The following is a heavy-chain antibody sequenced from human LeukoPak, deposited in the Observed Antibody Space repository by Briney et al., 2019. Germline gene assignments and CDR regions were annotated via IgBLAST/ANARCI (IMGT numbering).Heavy chain of an antibody. V-gene: IGHV4-4*07. CDR2: MYISGST. CDR3: AREGDDILTGYSFDAFDV. J-gene: IGHJ3*01. CDR1: GGSISSYY. Sequence: PSETLSLTCTVSGGSISSYYWSWIRQPAGKGLEWIGRMYISGSTNYNPSLKSRVTMSVDTSKNRFSLKLNSVTAADTAVYYCAREGDDILTGYSFDAFDVWGQGTMVTVSS. D-gene: IGHD3-9*01.